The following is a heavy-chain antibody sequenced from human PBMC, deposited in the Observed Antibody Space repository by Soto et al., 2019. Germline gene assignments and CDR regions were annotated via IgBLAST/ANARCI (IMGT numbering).Heavy chain of an antibody. CDR1: GFTFSSYW. CDR2: IKQDGSEK. V-gene: IGHV3-7*01. J-gene: IGHJ6*02. D-gene: IGHD3-10*01. Sequence: VGSLRLSCAASGFTFSSYWMSWVRQAPGKGLEWVANIKQDGSEKYYVDSVKGRFTISRDNAKNSLYLQMNSLRAEDTAVYYCARDSIGDAGTPHLRYYYYGMDVWGQGTTVTVSS. CDR3: ARDSIGDAGTPHLRYYYYGMDV.